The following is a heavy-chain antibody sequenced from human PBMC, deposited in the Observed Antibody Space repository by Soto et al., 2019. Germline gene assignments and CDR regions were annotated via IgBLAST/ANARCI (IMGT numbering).Heavy chain of an antibody. CDR2: INAGNGNT. CDR1: GYTFTNYA. CDR3: ARDSGRMDV. Sequence: QVQLVQSGAEVKKPGASVKVSCKASGYTFTNYAIHWVRQAPGQRLEWMGWINAGNGNTKYSQKFQGRVTITRDTSASTAYMELSSLRSEDTAVYYFARDSGRMDVWGQGTTVTVSS. V-gene: IGHV1-3*01. J-gene: IGHJ6*02.